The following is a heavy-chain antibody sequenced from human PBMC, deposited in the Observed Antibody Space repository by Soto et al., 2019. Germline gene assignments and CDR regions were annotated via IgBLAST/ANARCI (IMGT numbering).Heavy chain of an antibody. V-gene: IGHV4-59*01. J-gene: IGHJ4*02. CDR2: IYYSGST. CDR3: ARWYGDYAY. CDR1: GGSISSYC. Sequence: PSETLSLTCTVSGGSISSYCWSWIRQPPGKGLEWIGYIYYSGSTNYNPSLKSRVTISVDTSKNQFSLKLSSVTAADTAVYYCARWYGDYAYWGQGTLVTVSS. D-gene: IGHD4-17*01.